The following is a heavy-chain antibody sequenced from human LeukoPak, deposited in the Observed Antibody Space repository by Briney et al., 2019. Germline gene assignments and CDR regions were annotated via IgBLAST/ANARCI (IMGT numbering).Heavy chain of an antibody. CDR1: GGTFSSYA. V-gene: IGHV1-69*13. D-gene: IGHD6-6*01. Sequence: SVKVSCKASGGTFSSYAISWVRQAPGQGLEWMGGIIPIFGTANYAQKFQGRVTITADESTSTAYMELSSLRSEDTAVYYCARTVVYSSSSPYYYGMDVWGQGTTVTVSS. CDR2: IIPIFGTA. CDR3: ARTVVYSSSSPYYYGMDV. J-gene: IGHJ6*02.